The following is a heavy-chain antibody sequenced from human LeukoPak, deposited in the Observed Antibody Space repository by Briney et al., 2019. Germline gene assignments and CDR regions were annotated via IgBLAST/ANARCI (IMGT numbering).Heavy chain of an antibody. V-gene: IGHV4-4*07. D-gene: IGHD5-12*01. J-gene: IGHJ6*03. CDR1: GGSISSYY. Sequence: KSSETLSLTCTVSGGSISSYYWSWIRQPAGKGLEWIGRIYTSGSTNYNPSLKSRVTMSVDTSKNQFSLKLSSVTAGDTAVYYCARIGPGGYDYNDGWDYYYYYMDVWGKGTTVTISS. CDR2: IYTSGST. CDR3: ARIGPGGYDYNDGWDYYYYYMDV.